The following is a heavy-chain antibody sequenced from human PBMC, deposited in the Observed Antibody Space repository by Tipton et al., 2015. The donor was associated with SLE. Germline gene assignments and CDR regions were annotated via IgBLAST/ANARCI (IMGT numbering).Heavy chain of an antibody. CDR1: GGSISSGSYY. V-gene: IGHV4-61*02. CDR3: ARLFDFWSGYNWFDP. Sequence: LRLSCTVSGGSISSGSYYWSWIRQPAGKGLEWIGRIYTSGSTNYNPSLKSRVTISVDTSKNQFSLKLSSVAAADTAVYYCARLFDFWSGYNWFDPWGQGTLVTVSS. D-gene: IGHD3-3*01. CDR2: IYTSGST. J-gene: IGHJ5*02.